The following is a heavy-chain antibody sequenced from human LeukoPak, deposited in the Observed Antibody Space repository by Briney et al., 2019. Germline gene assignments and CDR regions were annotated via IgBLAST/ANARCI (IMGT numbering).Heavy chain of an antibody. CDR1: GGPISSYY. CDR2: IYYSGST. CDR3: ASNYYGSGSYWDY. Sequence: PSETLSLTCSVSGGPISSYYWSWIRHPPGRARVWSGYIYYSGSTNYNPSLKSRVTISVDTSKNQFSLKLSSVTAADTAVYYCASNYYGSGSYWDYWGQGTLVTVSS. J-gene: IGHJ4*02. V-gene: IGHV4-59*01. D-gene: IGHD3-10*01.